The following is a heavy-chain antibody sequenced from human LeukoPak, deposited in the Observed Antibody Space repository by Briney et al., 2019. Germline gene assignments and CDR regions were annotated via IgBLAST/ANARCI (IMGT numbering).Heavy chain of an antibody. D-gene: IGHD3-22*01. CDR2: IYYSGST. Sequence: SSETLSLTCTVSGGSISSSSYYWGWIRQPPGKGLEWIGSIYYSGSTYYNPSLKSRVTISVDTSKNQLSLKLSSVTAADTAVYYCARSYRPETYCYDSSGYYYWYFDLWGRGTLVTVSS. V-gene: IGHV4-39*01. CDR1: GGSISSSSYY. CDR3: ARSYRPETYCYDSSGYYYWYFDL. J-gene: IGHJ2*01.